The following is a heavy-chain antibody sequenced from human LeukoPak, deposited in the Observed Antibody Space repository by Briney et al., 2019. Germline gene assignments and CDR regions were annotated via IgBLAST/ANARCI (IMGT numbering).Heavy chain of an antibody. CDR3: ATMGDDAFDI. Sequence: GASVKVSCKASGYTFTGYYMHWVQQAPGKGLEWMGRVDPEDGETIYAEKFQGRVTITADTSTDTAYMELSSLRSEDTAVYYCATMGDDAFDIWGQGTMVTVSS. CDR2: VDPEDGET. J-gene: IGHJ3*02. CDR1: GYTFTGYY. D-gene: IGHD1-26*01. V-gene: IGHV1-69-2*01.